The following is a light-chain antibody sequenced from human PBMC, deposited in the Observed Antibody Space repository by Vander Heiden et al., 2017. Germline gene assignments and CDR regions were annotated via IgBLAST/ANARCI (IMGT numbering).Light chain of an antibody. CDR3: FSDAVSHYVV. V-gene: IGLV2-8*01. J-gene: IGLJ2*01. CDR2: EVS. CDR1: SSDVGGYNY. Sequence: SPRSHPPSAARPPGQRVTISCTGTSSDVGGYNYVSWYQQHPGKAPKLMIYEVSKRPTGVPHRFSGSKSGTTASLTVPGLQAEDEAEYYCFSDAVSHYVVFGGGTKLTVL.